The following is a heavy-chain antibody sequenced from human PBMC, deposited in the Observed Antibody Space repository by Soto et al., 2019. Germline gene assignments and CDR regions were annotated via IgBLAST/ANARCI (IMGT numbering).Heavy chain of an antibody. Sequence: SETLSLTCAVYGGSFSGYYWSWIRQPPGKGLEWIGEINHSGSTNYNPSLKSRVTISVDTSKNHFSLKLNSVTAADTAVYYCARVGRAAAGAFDIWGQGTMVTVSS. CDR2: INHSGST. CDR3: ARVGRAAAGAFDI. J-gene: IGHJ3*02. D-gene: IGHD6-13*01. CDR1: GGSFSGYY. V-gene: IGHV4-34*01.